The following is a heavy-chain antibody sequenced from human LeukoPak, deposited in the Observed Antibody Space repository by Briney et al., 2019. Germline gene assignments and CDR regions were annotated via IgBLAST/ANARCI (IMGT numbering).Heavy chain of an antibody. CDR2: IYSGGST. D-gene: IGHD2/OR15-2a*01. J-gene: IGHJ4*02. CDR1: GFTVSSNY. Sequence: PGGSLRLSCAASGFTVSSNYMSWVRQAPGKGLEWVSVIYSGGSTYYADSVKGRFTISRHNSKNTLYLQMNSLRAEDTAVYYCARDPSLIYGEQDYWGQGTLVTVSS. V-gene: IGHV3-53*04. CDR3: ARDPSLIYGEQDY.